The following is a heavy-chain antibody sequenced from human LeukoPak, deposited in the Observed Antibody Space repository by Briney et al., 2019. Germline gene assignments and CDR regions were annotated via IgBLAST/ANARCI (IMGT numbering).Heavy chain of an antibody. CDR3: ARGQRYFDWLLV. CDR2: IYHSGST. J-gene: IGHJ3*01. V-gene: IGHV4-30-2*01. CDR1: GGSISSGGYS. D-gene: IGHD3-9*01. Sequence: PSETLSLTCAVSGGSISSGGYSWSWIRQPPGKGLEWIGYIYHSGSTYYNPSLKSRVTISVDRSKNQFSLKLSSVTAADTAVYYCARGQRYFDWLLVWGQGTMVTVSS.